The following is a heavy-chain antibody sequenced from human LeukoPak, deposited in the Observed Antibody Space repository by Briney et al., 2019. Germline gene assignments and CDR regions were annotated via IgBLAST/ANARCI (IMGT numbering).Heavy chain of an antibody. V-gene: IGHV1-46*01. CDR2: INPSGGST. D-gene: IGHD6-19*01. CDR1: GYTFTSYY. Sequence: ASVKVSCKASGYTFTSYYMHWVRQAPGQGLEWMGIINPSGGSTSYAQKFQGRVTMTRDTSTSTVYMELSSLRSEDTAVYYCARVSSGWYSESYYYYMDVWGKGTTVTVSS. J-gene: IGHJ6*03. CDR3: ARVSSGWYSESYYYYMDV.